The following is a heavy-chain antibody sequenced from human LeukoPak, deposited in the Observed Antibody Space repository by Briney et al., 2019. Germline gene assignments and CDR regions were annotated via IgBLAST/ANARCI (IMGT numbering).Heavy chain of an antibody. Sequence: GGSLRLSCVTSGFTFTSVSMSWVRQAPGKGLEWVAFIGHVAGDIFYADSVKGRFNISRDDAKGSVYLQMNSLRVDDTAVYFCARDPYTGSMFDYWGHGTLVTVFS. CDR1: GFTFTSVS. CDR3: ARDPYTGSMFDY. D-gene: IGHD1-1*01. J-gene: IGHJ4*01. V-gene: IGHV3-21*01. CDR2: IGHVAGDI.